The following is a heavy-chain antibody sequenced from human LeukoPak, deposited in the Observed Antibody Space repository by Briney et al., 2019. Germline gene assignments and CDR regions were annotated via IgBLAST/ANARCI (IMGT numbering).Heavy chain of an antibody. J-gene: IGHJ4*02. CDR1: GFTFSDSY. Sequence: PGGSLRLSCAASGFTFSDSYMTWVRQAPGKGLEWVSAISGSGGSTYYADSVKGRFTISRDNSKNTLYLQMNSLRAEDTAVYYCAKGNWVITMVRGVIGYWGQGTLVTVSS. D-gene: IGHD3-10*01. CDR3: AKGNWVITMVRGVIGY. V-gene: IGHV3-23*01. CDR2: ISGSGGST.